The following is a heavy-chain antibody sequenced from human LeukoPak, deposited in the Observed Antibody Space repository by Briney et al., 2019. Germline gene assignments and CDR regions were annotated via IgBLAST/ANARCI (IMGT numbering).Heavy chain of an antibody. Sequence: GGSLRLSCAASGFTFSSYEMNWVRQAPGKGLEWVSYISSSGSTIYYADSVKGRFTISRDNAKNSLYLQMNGLRAEDTAVYYCARDFITMVRGFDYWGQGTLVTVSS. V-gene: IGHV3-48*03. CDR1: GFTFSSYE. CDR3: ARDFITMVRGFDY. D-gene: IGHD3-10*01. CDR2: ISSSGSTI. J-gene: IGHJ4*02.